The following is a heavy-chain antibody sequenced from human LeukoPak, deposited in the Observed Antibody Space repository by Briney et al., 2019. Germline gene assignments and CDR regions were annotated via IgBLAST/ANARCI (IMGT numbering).Heavy chain of an antibody. J-gene: IGHJ3*02. V-gene: IGHV1-46*01. CDR1: GYTFTSYY. Sequence: ASVKVSCKASGYTFTSYYMHWVRQAPGQGLEWMGIINPSGGSTSYAQKFQGRVTMTRDTSASTAYMELSSLRSEDTAVYYCAREGGYYDSSGYSGLWAFDIWGQGTMVTVSS. D-gene: IGHD3-22*01. CDR3: AREGGYYDSSGYSGLWAFDI. CDR2: INPSGGST.